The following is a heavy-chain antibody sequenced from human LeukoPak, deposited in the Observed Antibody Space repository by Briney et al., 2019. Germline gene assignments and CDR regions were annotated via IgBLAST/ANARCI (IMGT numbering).Heavy chain of an antibody. CDR3: VCGGAFDI. CDR2: MNANSGNT. CDR1: VSTFTIYD. Sequence: APGTLSSTPSVSTFTIYDINRVRHAPGQGLEWMGWMNANSGNTGYEQKFQGRVTMTRDTSISTAYRELSSLRSDDTAIYYCVCGGAFDIWGQGTMVTVSS. V-gene: IGHV1-8*01. J-gene: IGHJ3*02.